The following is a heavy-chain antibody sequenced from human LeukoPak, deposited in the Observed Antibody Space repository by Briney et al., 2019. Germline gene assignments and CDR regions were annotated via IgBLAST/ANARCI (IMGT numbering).Heavy chain of an antibody. V-gene: IGHV4-59*01. J-gene: IGHJ4*02. D-gene: IGHD3-16*02. CDR1: GGSISSYY. CDR2: IYYSEST. CDR3: ARDYVWGSYRRLDY. Sequence: PSETLSLTCTVSGGSISSYYWSWLRQPPGKGLEWIGHIYYSESTNYNPSLKSRVTISVDTSKNQFSLKLSSVTAADTAVYYCARDYVWGSYRRLDYWGQGTLVTVSS.